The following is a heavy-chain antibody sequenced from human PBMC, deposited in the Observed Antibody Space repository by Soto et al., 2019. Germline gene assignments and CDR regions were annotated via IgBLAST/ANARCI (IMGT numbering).Heavy chain of an antibody. CDR3: ASAGRAYGGNSFHY. CDR2: IKQDGSEK. D-gene: IGHD4-17*01. V-gene: IGHV3-7*01. CDR1: GFTFSSYW. J-gene: IGHJ4*02. Sequence: GESLQISCAASGFTFSSYWMSWVRQAPGKGLEWVANIKQDGSEKYYVDSVKGRFTISRDNAKNSLYLQMNSLRAEDTAVYYCASAGRAYGGNSFHYWGQGTLVTVSS.